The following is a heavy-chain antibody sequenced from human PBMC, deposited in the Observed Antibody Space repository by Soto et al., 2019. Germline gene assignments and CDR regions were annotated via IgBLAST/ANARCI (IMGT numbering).Heavy chain of an antibody. CDR1: GGSISSGGYS. J-gene: IGHJ4*02. CDR3: ARVRQNYFGSGSLDY. Sequence: SETLSLTCAVSGGSISSGGYSWSWIRQPPGKGLEWIGYIYHSGGTYYNPSLESRVTISLDRSKNQFSLKLTSVTAADTAVYYCARVRQNYFGSGSLDYWGQGTLVTVSS. V-gene: IGHV4-30-2*01. D-gene: IGHD3-10*01. CDR2: IYHSGGT.